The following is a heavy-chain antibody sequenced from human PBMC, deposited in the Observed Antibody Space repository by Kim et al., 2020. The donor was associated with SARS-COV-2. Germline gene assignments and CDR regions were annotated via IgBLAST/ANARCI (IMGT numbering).Heavy chain of an antibody. CDR2: IKQDGSEK. D-gene: IGHD6-13*01. Sequence: GGSLRLSCAASGFTFSSYWMSWVRQAPGKGLEWVANIKQDGSEKYYVDSVKGRFTISRDNAKNSLYLQMNSLRAEDTAVYYCAREGWSSSSWIYIDYWGQGTLVTVSS. CDR1: GFTFSSYW. CDR3: AREGWSSSSWIYIDY. J-gene: IGHJ4*02. V-gene: IGHV3-7*01.